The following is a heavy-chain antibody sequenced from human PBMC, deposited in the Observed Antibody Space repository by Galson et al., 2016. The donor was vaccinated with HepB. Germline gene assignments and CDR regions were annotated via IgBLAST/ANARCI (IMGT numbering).Heavy chain of an antibody. CDR3: AATEYRYFDY. J-gene: IGHJ4*02. V-gene: IGHV3-23*01. CDR2: ISANGITT. D-gene: IGHD2-15*01. Sequence: SLRLSCAASGFTFSSCAMPWVRQAPGRGLEWVSAISANGITTYYADSVKDRFVISRDNSKNTLFLQIKSLRAEDTALVVVAATEYRYFDYWGQGTLVTVSS. CDR1: GFTFSSCA.